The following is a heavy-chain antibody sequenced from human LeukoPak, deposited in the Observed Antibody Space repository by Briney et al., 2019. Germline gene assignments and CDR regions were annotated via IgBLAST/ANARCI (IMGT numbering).Heavy chain of an antibody. Sequence: GGSLRLSCAAPGFTFSSYSMNWVRQAPGKGLEWVSSISSSSSYIYYADSVKGRFTISRDNAKNSLYLQMNSLRAEDTAVYYCARDGYCSSTSCYDFSDYWGQGTLVTVSS. J-gene: IGHJ4*02. CDR2: ISSSSSYI. CDR1: GFTFSSYS. D-gene: IGHD2-2*01. V-gene: IGHV3-21*01. CDR3: ARDGYCSSTSCYDFSDY.